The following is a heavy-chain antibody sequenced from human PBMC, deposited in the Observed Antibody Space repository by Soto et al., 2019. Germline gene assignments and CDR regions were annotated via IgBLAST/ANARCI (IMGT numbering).Heavy chain of an antibody. J-gene: IGHJ5*01. CDR3: ASQHQCLRPWDS. CDR1: GFLFRNYE. D-gene: IGHD5-12*01. V-gene: IGHV3-48*03. Sequence: SMRLSCLGSGFLFRNYEMNWVRQAPGKGLEWLSHISTSGSHISDADSVKGRFTISRDNTKHTLYLQMNSLRAEDTAVYNCASQHQCLRPWDSWGHGTRVTVSS. CDR2: ISTSGSHI.